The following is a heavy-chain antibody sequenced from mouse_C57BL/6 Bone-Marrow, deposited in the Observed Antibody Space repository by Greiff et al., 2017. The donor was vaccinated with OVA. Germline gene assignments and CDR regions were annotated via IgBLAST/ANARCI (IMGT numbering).Heavy chain of an antibody. D-gene: IGHD1-1*01. Sequence: LQESGAELVKPGASVKISCKASGYAFSSYWMNWVKQRPGKGLEWIGQIYPGDGDTNYNGKFKGKATLTADKSSSTAYMQLSSLTSEDSAVYFCARIAFYYYGSSYYFDYWGQGTTLTVSS. V-gene: IGHV1-80*01. CDR3: ARIAFYYYGSSYYFDY. CDR2: IYPGDGDT. CDR1: GYAFSSYW. J-gene: IGHJ2*01.